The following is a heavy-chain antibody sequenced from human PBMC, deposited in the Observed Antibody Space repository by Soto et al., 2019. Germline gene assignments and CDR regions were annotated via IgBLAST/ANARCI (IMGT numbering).Heavy chain of an antibody. D-gene: IGHD6-19*01. J-gene: IGHJ4*02. Sequence: SEKLSVTSTVSAGLMSRYYWSWIRQPPGKGLEWIGYIYYSGSTNYNPSLKSRVTISVDTSKNQFSLKLSSVTAADTAVYYCAIERPVAATHYRGQAALVTVSS. CDR1: AGLMSRYY. CDR2: IYYSGST. V-gene: IGHV4-59*01. CDR3: AIERPVAATHY.